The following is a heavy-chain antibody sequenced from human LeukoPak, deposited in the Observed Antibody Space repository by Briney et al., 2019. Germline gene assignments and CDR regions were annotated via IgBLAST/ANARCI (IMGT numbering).Heavy chain of an antibody. CDR1: GFTFSSYS. Sequence: GGSLRLSCAASGFTFSSYSMNWVRRAPGKGLEWVSSISSSSSYIHYADSVKGRFTISRDNAKNSLYLQMNSLRAEDTAVYYCARDPIGTYYYGSGSYYGMDVWGQGTTVTVSS. CDR2: ISSSSSYI. D-gene: IGHD3-10*01. J-gene: IGHJ6*02. CDR3: ARDPIGTYYYGSGSYYGMDV. V-gene: IGHV3-21*01.